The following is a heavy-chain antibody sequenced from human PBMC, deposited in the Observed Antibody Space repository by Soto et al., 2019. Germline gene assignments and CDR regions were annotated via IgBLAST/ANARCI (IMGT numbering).Heavy chain of an antibody. CDR3: ARDVSSEYASILDV. V-gene: IGHV3-7*03. D-gene: IGHD3-3*01. CDR2: IKEDGSVK. Sequence: GGSLRLSCEGFRLTFSPYWMTWVRQAPGKGLEWVASIKEDGSVKNYADSVKGRFTFSRDNVKRAMFLQMTSVRVDDTAVYFCARDVSSEYASILDVWGRGARVTVSS. CDR1: RLTFSPYW. J-gene: IGHJ4*02.